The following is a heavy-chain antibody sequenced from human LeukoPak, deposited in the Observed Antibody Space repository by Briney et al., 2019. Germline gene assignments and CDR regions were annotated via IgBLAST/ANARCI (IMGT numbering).Heavy chain of an antibody. CDR2: INSDGSST. V-gene: IGHV3-74*01. D-gene: IGHD6-19*01. Sequence: PGGSLRLSCAASGFTFSPYWIHWVRQAPGKGLVWVSRINSDGSSTVYADSVKGRFTISRDTSKNTLYLQMNSLRAEDTALYYCAKGHTSGWFYFDYWGQGTLVTVSS. J-gene: IGHJ4*02. CDR3: AKGHTSGWFYFDY. CDR1: GFTFSPYW.